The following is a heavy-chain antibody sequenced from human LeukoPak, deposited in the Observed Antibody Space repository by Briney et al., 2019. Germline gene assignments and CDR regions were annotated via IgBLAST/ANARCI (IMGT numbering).Heavy chain of an antibody. CDR1: GGSFSGYY. J-gene: IGHJ5*02. D-gene: IGHD2-15*01. CDR2: INHSGST. CDR3: ARAPRKWWPVKT. Sequence: SETLSLTCAVYGGSFSGYYWSWIRQPPGKGLEWIGEINHSGSTNYNPSLKSRVTISVDTSKNQFSLKLSSVTAADTAVYYSARAPRKWWPVKTWGQGTLVTVSS. V-gene: IGHV4-34*01.